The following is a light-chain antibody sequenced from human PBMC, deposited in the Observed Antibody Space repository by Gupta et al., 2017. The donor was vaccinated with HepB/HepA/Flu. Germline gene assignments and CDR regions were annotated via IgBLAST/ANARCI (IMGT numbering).Light chain of an antibody. J-gene: IGLJ2*01. CDR3: AAWDDSLSGVV. V-gene: IGLV1-44*01. CDR1: GSNIGSRT. CDR2: SNN. Sequence: QSVLTQPPSASGTPGQRVTISCSGRGSNIGSRTVTWYQQLPGTAPKLLIYSNNQRPSGVPDRFSGSKSGTSASLAISGLQSEDEADYYCAAWDDSLSGVVFGGGTKLTV.